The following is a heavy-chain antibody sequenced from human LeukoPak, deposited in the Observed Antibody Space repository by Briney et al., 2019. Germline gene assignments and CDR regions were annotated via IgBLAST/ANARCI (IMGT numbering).Heavy chain of an antibody. Sequence: PGGSLRLSCAASGFTFSSYSMNWVRQAPGKGLEWVSSISSSSSYIYYADSAKGRFTISRDNAKNSLYLQMNSLRAEDTAVYYCARILTGYYAANDYWGQGTLVTVSS. V-gene: IGHV3-21*01. CDR1: GFTFSSYS. J-gene: IGHJ4*02. D-gene: IGHD3-9*01. CDR3: ARILTGYYAANDY. CDR2: ISSSSSYI.